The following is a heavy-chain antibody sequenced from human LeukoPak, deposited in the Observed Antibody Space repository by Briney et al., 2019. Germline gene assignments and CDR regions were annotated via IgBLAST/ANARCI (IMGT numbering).Heavy chain of an antibody. CDR1: GYTFTNYA. CDR2: INPNSGGT. D-gene: IGHD2-2*02. Sequence: GASVKVSCKASGYTFTNYAISWVRQAPGQGLEWMGWINPNSGGTNYAQKFQGRVTMTRDTSISTAYMELSRLRSDDTAVYYCATTSCYKAFCAFDIWGQGTMVTVSS. V-gene: IGHV1-2*02. J-gene: IGHJ3*02. CDR3: ATTSCYKAFCAFDI.